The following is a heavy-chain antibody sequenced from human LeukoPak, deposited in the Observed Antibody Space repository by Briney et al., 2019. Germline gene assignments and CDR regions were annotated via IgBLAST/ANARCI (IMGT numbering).Heavy chain of an antibody. CDR1: GFTFDYYT. CDR2: IKSKTDGDTT. D-gene: IGHD4-17*01. V-gene: IGHV3-15*01. CDR3: AKDLNYGDLFDS. J-gene: IGHJ4*02. Sequence: GGSLRLSCAASGFTFDYYTMYWVRQGPEKGLEWVGRIKSKTDGDTTDYAAPVKGRFTISRDDSKNTLYLQMNSLRPEDTAVYYCAKDLNYGDLFDSWGQGTLVTVSS.